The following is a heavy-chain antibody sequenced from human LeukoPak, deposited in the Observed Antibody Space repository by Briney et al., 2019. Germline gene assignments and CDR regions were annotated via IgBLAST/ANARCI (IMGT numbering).Heavy chain of an antibody. CDR1: GFTFSSYS. V-gene: IGHV3-21*04. J-gene: IGHJ6*02. CDR2: ISSSSSYI. CDR3: AKGTVYSGYPKYGMDV. Sequence: GGSLRLSCAASGFTFSSYSMNWVRQAPGKGLEWVSSISSSSSYIYYADSVKGRFTISRDNAKNSLYLQMNSLRAEDTAVYYCAKGTVYSGYPKYGMDVWGQGTTVTVSS. D-gene: IGHD5-12*01.